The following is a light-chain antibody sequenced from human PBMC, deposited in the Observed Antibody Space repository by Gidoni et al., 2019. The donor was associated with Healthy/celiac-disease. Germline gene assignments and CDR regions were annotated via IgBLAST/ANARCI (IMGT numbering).Light chain of an antibody. CDR1: QGISSW. J-gene: IGKJ3*01. CDR2: AAS. CDR3: QQANSSSVA. Sequence: DLQMTQSPSSASSSVGDRVTTTCRASQGISSWLPWYQQKPGKAPKLLNYAASRLQSGVPSRFSGSGSGKDFTLIISSLQPEDFANYYCQQANSSSVAFGHGTKVDIK. V-gene: IGKV1-12*01.